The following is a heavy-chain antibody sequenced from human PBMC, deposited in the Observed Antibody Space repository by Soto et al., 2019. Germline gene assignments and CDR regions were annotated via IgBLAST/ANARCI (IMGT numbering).Heavy chain of an antibody. V-gene: IGHV3-23*01. CDR3: AKPQPVVPAATQEYYYYGMDV. Sequence: GGSLRLSCAASGFTFSSYAMSWVRQAPGKGLEWVSAISGSGGSTYYADSVKGRFTISRDNSKNTLYLQMNSLRAEDTAVYYCAKPQPVVPAATQEYYYYGMDVWGQGTTVTVSS. J-gene: IGHJ6*02. D-gene: IGHD2-2*01. CDR2: ISGSGGST. CDR1: GFTFSSYA.